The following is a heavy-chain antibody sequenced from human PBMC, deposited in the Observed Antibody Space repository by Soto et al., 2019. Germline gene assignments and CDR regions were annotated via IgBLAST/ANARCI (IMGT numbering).Heavy chain of an antibody. CDR1: GFTFSGSA. J-gene: IGHJ4*02. Sequence: EVQLVESGGGLVQPGGSLKLSCAASGFTFSGSAMHWVRQASGKGLEWVGRIRSKANSYATEYAASVKGRFTISRDHSKNTAYLQMNSLKTEDTAVYYCTSFCSSCFFDYWGQGTLVTVSS. CDR2: IRSKANSYAT. D-gene: IGHD6-13*01. V-gene: IGHV3-73*01. CDR3: TSFCSSCFFDY.